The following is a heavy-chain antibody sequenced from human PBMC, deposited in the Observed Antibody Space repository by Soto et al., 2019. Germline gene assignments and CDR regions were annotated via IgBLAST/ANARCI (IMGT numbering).Heavy chain of an antibody. D-gene: IGHD6-19*01. CDR2: ISGSGGST. J-gene: IGHJ4*02. CDR3: AKDRAIYSSGCTDY. Sequence: PGGSLRLSCAASGFTFSSYAMSWVRQAPGKGLEWVSAISGSGGSTYYADSVKGRFTISRDNSKNTLCLQMNSLRAEDTAVYYCAKDRAIYSSGCTDYWGQGTLVTVSS. V-gene: IGHV3-23*01. CDR1: GFTFSSYA.